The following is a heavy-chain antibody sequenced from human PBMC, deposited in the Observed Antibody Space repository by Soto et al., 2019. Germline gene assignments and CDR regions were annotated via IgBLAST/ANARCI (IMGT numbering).Heavy chain of an antibody. CDR2: THKSEIT. J-gene: IGHJ4*02. V-gene: IGHV4-59*01. D-gene: IGHD3-10*01. CDR3: ARRWSGTDY. CDR1: GGSISSYY. Sequence: PSETLSLTCTVSGGSISSYYWSWIRQPPGKRLEWIGYTHKSEITSYNPSLQSRVTISADTSKNQFSLELRSVTAADTAVYYCARRWSGTDYWGQGTLVTVSS.